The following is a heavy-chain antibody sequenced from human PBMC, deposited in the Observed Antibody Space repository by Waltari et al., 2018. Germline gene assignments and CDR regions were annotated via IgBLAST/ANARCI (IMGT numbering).Heavy chain of an antibody. Sequence: QVQLQQWGAGLLKPSETLSLTCAVYGGSFSGYYWSWIRQPPGKGLEWIGEINHSGSTNYNPSLKSRVTISVDTSKTQFALKLSSVTAADTAVYYCARGVGRGWLQLASYFDYWGQGTLVTVSS. V-gene: IGHV4-34*01. CDR2: INHSGST. D-gene: IGHD5-12*01. CDR1: GGSFSGYY. J-gene: IGHJ4*02. CDR3: ARGVGRGWLQLASYFDY.